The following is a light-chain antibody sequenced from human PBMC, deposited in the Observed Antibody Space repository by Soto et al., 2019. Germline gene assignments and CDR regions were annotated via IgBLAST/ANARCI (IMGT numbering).Light chain of an antibody. CDR1: QSVSSN. CDR2: GAS. CDR3: QQHDNLPRT. V-gene: IGKV3-15*01. Sequence: EIVMTQSPATLSVSPGERATLSCRASQSVSSNLAWYQQKPGQAPRLLIYGASTRATGIPARFSGSGSGTEFTLTINSLQSEDFAVYYCQQHDNLPRTFGQGTKMEIK. J-gene: IGKJ1*01.